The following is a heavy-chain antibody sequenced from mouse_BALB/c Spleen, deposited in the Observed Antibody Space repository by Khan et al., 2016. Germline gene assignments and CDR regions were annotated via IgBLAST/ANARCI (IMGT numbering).Heavy chain of an antibody. D-gene: IGHD1-1*01. CDR1: GYTFTSYW. V-gene: IGHV1-7*01. CDR2: INPSTGYT. Sequence: QIQLVQSGAELAKPGASVKMSCKASGYTFTSYWMHWVKQRPGQGLEWIGYINPSTGYTEYNQKFKDKATLTADKSSSTAYMQLSSLTSEDSAVYYCASYYGSSWYFDVWGAGTTVTVSS. J-gene: IGHJ1*01. CDR3: ASYYGSSWYFDV.